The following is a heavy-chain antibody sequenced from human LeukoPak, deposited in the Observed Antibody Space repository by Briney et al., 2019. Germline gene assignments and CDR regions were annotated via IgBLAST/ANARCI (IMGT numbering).Heavy chain of an antibody. CDR2: ISTRSNTI. D-gene: IGHD3-22*01. V-gene: IGHV3-48*04. CDR3: ARGGPYYYDSDEY. Sequence: GGSLRLSCAASGFTFSTYSMNWVRQAPGKGLEWVSYISTRSNTIYYADSVKGRFTISRDNAKNSLYLQMNSLRAEDTAVYYCARGGPYYYDSDEYWGQGTLVTVSS. J-gene: IGHJ4*02. CDR1: GFTFSTYS.